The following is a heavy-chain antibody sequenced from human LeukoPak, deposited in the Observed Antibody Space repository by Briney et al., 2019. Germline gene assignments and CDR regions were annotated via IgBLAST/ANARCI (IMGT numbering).Heavy chain of an antibody. V-gene: IGHV3-15*01. D-gene: IGHD3-10*01. CDR1: GFTFSNAW. J-gene: IGHJ5*02. CDR2: IKSKTDGGTT. Sequence: GGSLRLSCAASGFTFSNAWMSWVRQAPGKGLEWVGRIKSKTDGGTTDYAAPVKGRFTISRDDSKNTLYLQMNSLKTEDTAVYYCTTDFLWFGEREFDPWGQGTLVTVSS. CDR3: TTDFLWFGEREFDP.